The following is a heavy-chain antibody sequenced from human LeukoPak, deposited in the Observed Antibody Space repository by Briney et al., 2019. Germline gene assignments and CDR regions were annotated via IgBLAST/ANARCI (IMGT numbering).Heavy chain of an antibody. J-gene: IGHJ4*02. V-gene: IGHV3-7*01. CDR3: ARDRAIVVVPDAIGY. CDR2: IKQDGSEK. D-gene: IGHD2-2*01. Sequence: LXXVXNIKQDGSEKYYVDSVKGRFTISRDNAKNSLYLQMNSLRAEDTAVYYCARDRAIVVVPDAIGYWGQGTLVTVSS.